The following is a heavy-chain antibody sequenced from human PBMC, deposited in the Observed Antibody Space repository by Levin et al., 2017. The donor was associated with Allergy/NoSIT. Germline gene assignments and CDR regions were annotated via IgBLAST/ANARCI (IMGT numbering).Heavy chain of an antibody. J-gene: IGHJ4*02. V-gene: IGHV3-30*03. CDR2: ISFDGYTQ. CDR1: GFTFSSYA. Sequence: GGSLRLSCAASGFTFSSYAMHWVRQAPGKGLEWVALISFDGYTQYYTDSVEGRFTISRDNSENTLYLRMDGLRLPDTAVYYCATSRRLLWFGERFDFWGQGALVTVSS. D-gene: IGHD3-10*01. CDR3: ATSRRLLWFGERFDF.